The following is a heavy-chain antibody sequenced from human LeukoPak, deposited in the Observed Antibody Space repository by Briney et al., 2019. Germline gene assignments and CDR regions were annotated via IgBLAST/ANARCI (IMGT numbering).Heavy chain of an antibody. CDR3: AKDRGEVPGVMDV. J-gene: IGHJ6*03. Sequence: GGSLRLSCAASGFTFSSFGMHWVRQAPGKGLEWVAVISFDGTNKNFAGSVRGRFTISRDNSKNTLYLQMNSLRAEDTAVYYCAKDRGEVPGVMDVWGKGTTVTVSS. CDR2: ISFDGTNK. D-gene: IGHD3-10*01. CDR1: GFTFSSFG. V-gene: IGHV3-30*18.